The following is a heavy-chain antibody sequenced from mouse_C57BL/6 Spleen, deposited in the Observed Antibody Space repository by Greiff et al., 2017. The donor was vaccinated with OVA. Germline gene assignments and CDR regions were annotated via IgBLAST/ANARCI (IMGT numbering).Heavy chain of an antibody. Sequence: QVQLQQSGAELVKPGASVKMSCKASGYTFTSYWITWVKQRPGQGLEWIGDIYPGSGSTNYNEKFKSKATLTVDTSSSTAYMQLSSLTSEDSAVYYCAREDYTPYAGFAYWGQGTLVTVSA. CDR1: GYTFTSYW. CDR2: IYPGSGST. J-gene: IGHJ3*01. CDR3: AREDYTPYAGFAY. V-gene: IGHV1-55*01. D-gene: IGHD2-12*01.